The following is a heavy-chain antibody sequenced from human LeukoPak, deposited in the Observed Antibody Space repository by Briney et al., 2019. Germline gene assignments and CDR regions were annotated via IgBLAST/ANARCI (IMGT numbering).Heavy chain of an antibody. CDR1: GFTFSSNW. Sequence: GGSLRLSCAASGFTFSSNWMHWVRQAPGKGLVWVSRINSDGSSTTYADSVKGRFTISRDNAKNTLYLQMNSLRAEDTAVYYCGRDLVGGAFDIWGQGTMVTVSS. J-gene: IGHJ3*02. CDR2: INSDGSST. CDR3: GRDLVGGAFDI. V-gene: IGHV3-74*01. D-gene: IGHD1-26*01.